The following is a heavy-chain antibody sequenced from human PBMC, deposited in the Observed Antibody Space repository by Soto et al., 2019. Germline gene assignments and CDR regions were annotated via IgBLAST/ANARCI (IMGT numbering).Heavy chain of an antibody. CDR3: ARDRLGPTYYDFWSGPPYGMDV. D-gene: IGHD3-3*01. V-gene: IGHV3-48*02. Sequence: PGGSLRLSCAASGFTFSSYSMNWVRQAPGKGLEWVSYISSSSSTIYYADSVKGRFTISRDNAKNSLYLQMNSLRDEDTAVYYCARDRLGPTYYDFWSGPPYGMDVWGQGTTVTVS. CDR2: ISSSSSTI. J-gene: IGHJ6*02. CDR1: GFTFSSYS.